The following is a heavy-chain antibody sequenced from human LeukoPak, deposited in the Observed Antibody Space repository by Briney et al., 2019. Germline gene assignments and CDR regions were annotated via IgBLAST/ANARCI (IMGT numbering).Heavy chain of an antibody. CDR2: ISWNSGSI. CDR3: AKDYYGSGTPMAFDY. V-gene: IGHV3-9*01. Sequence: QPGGSLRLSCAASGFTFDDYVMHWVRQAPGKGLEWVSGISWNSGSIGYADSVKGRFTISRDNAKNSLYLQMNSLRAEDTALYYCAKDYYGSGTPMAFDYWGQGTLVTVSS. CDR1: GFTFDDYV. J-gene: IGHJ4*02. D-gene: IGHD3-10*01.